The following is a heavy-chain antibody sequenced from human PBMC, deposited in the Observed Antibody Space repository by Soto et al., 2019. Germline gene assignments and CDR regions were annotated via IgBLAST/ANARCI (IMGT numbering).Heavy chain of an antibody. J-gene: IGHJ4*02. D-gene: IGHD2-2*01. CDR2: INHSEST. CDR3: ARVARCGSASCYGFPSY. CDR1: GGTFSDHY. V-gene: IGHV4-34*01. Sequence: SVTLPLTCAVVGGTFSDHYWTWIRQPPGSGLEWIGEINHSESTNYNPSLKSRLSISVDTSRSQISLKLSSVTAADTAVYYCARVARCGSASCYGFPSYWAGGTLVTVSS.